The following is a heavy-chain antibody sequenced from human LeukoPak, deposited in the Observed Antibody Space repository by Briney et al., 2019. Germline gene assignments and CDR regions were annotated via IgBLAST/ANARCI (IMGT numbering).Heavy chain of an antibody. J-gene: IGHJ4*02. CDR3: ARDRDWNSGFDY. CDR1: GFTFSSYS. D-gene: IGHD1-7*01. V-gene: IGHV3-21*01. Sequence: GGSLRLSCAASGFTFSSYSMNWVRQAPGKGLEWVSSISSSSSYIYYADSVKGRFTISRDNARNSLYLQMNSLRAEDTAVYYCARDRDWNSGFDYWGQGTLVTVSS. CDR2: ISSSSSYI.